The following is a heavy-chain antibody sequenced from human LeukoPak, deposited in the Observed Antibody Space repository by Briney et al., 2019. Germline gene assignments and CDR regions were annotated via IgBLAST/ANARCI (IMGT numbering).Heavy chain of an antibody. CDR1: GFTFSSYA. CDR2: ISGSGGST. D-gene: IGHD2-15*01. J-gene: IGHJ4*02. CDR3: AKDEIVVVVAAMFF. Sequence: GGSLRLSCAASGFTFSSYAMSWVRQAPGKGLEWVSAISGSGGSTYYADSVKGRFTISRDNSKNTLYLQMNSLRAEDTAVYYCAKDEIVVVVAAMFFWGQGTLVTVSS. V-gene: IGHV3-23*01.